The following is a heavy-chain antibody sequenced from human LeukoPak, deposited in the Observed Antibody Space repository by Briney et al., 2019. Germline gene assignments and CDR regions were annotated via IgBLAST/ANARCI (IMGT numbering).Heavy chain of an antibody. Sequence: GRSLRLSCAASGFTFSGSWMTWVRQAPGKGLEWVAHIKEDGSDKYYVDSVTGRFTISRDNTKNSLYLQMSSLRAEDTAVYYCATWNSDWEFAYWGQGTLVSVSS. V-gene: IGHV3-7*05. J-gene: IGHJ4*02. CDR3: ATWNSDWEFAY. D-gene: IGHD1/OR15-1a*01. CDR2: IKEDGSDK. CDR1: GFTFSGSW.